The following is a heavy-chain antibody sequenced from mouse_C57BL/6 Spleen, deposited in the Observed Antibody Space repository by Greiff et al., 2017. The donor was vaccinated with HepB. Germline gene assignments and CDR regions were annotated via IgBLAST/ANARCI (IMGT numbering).Heavy chain of an antibody. CDR1: GYTFTSYW. Sequence: QVQLQQPGAELVKPGASVKLSCKASGYTFTSYWMHWVKQRPGQGLEWIGMIHPNSGSTNYNEKFKSKATLTVDKSSSTAYMQLSSLTSEDSAVYYCARWNYYGTIFDYGGQGTTLTVSS. J-gene: IGHJ2*01. CDR3: ARWNYYGTIFDY. CDR2: IHPNSGST. V-gene: IGHV1-64*01. D-gene: IGHD1-1*01.